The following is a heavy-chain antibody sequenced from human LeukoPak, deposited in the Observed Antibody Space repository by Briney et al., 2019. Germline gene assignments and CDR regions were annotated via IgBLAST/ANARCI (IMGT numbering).Heavy chain of an antibody. CDR2: ISSSSSYI. V-gene: IGHV3-21*01. J-gene: IGHJ4*02. CDR1: GFTFSGYS. Sequence: GGSLRLSCAASGFTFSGYSMNWVRQAPGKGLEWVSSISSSSSYIYYADSVKGRFTISRDNAKNSLYLQMNSLRAEDTAVYYCARDPIGMYYFDYWGQGTLVTVSS. CDR3: ARDPIGMYYFDY. D-gene: IGHD2/OR15-2a*01.